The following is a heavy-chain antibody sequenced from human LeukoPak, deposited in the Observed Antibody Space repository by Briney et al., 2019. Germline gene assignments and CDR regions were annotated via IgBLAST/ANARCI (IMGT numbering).Heavy chain of an antibody. CDR3: AKHPRTVTLYFDY. CDR2: IKQDGSEK. Sequence: PGGSLRLSCAASGFTFSSYWMSWVRQAPGKGLEWVAHIKQDGSEKYYVDSVKGRFTISRDNSKNTLYLQMNSLRAEDTAVYYCAKHPRTVTLYFDYWGQGTLVTVSS. D-gene: IGHD4-17*01. CDR1: GFTFSSYW. V-gene: IGHV3-7*03. J-gene: IGHJ4*02.